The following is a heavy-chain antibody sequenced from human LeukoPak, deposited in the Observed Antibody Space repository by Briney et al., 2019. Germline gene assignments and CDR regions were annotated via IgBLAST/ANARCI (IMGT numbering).Heavy chain of an antibody. J-gene: IGHJ4*02. CDR1: GGSFSGYY. D-gene: IGHD5-12*01. V-gene: IGHV4-34*01. CDR3: AKPFSGYDPHYFDY. CDR2: INHSGST. Sequence: SETLSLTCAVYGGSFSGYYWSWIRQPPGKGLEWIGEINHSGSTNYNPSLKSRVTISVDTSKNQFSLKLSSVTAADTAVYYCAKPFSGYDPHYFDYWGQGTLVTVSS.